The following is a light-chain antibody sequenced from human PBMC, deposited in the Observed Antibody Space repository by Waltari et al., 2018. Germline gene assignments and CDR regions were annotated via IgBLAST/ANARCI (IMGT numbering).Light chain of an antibody. J-gene: IGLJ2*01. CDR2: DVS. CDR3: CSYGGSYTLDVV. CDR1: RSDGGAYNY. Sequence: QSALPQHRSVDGSPGRSVNISCTGPRSDGGAYNYIHWSPQQPGKAPKLMISDVSKRPSGVPDRFSGAKSGITASLTISGLQAEDEADSYCCSYGGSYTLDVVCGGGTKLTVL. V-gene: IGLV2-11*01.